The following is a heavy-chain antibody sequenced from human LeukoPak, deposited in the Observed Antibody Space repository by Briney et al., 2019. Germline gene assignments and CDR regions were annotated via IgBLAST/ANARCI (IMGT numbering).Heavy chain of an antibody. J-gene: IGHJ4*02. Sequence: GGSLRLSCAASGFIFSSKYMSWVRQAPGKGLEWVSVIYSGGSTYYAASVEGRFTISRDNSKNTVYLQMNSRRVEDTAVYYCARAGPIDYWGQGTLVTVSS. CDR3: ARAGPIDY. V-gene: IGHV3-53*01. CDR1: GFIFSSKY. CDR2: IYSGGST.